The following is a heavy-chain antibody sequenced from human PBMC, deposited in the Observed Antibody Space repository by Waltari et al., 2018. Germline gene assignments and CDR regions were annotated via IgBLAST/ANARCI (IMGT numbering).Heavy chain of an antibody. CDR1: GYTFTDYY. CDR2: VDPEDGET. Sequence: VKISCKASGYTFTDYYMHWVQQAPGKGLEWMGRVDPEDGETIYAEKFQGRVTITADTSTDTAYMELSSLRSEDTAVYYCATPGSSSWDAFDIWGQGTMVTVSS. J-gene: IGHJ3*02. D-gene: IGHD6-13*01. CDR3: ATPGSSSWDAFDI. V-gene: IGHV1-69-2*01.